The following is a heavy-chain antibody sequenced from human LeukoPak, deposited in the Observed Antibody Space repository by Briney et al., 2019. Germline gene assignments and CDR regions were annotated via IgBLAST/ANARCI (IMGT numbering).Heavy chain of an antibody. J-gene: IGHJ4*02. V-gene: IGHV3-30*02. CDR1: GFTFSSYC. Sequence: GGSLRLSCAASGFTFSSYCMHWVRQAPGKGLEWVAFIRYGGSNKYNADSEKGRFTISNTNYKNTLYLQMNSLRAEDTAVYYCAKDSESADCGGDCYLGYFDYWGQGTLVTVSS. CDR2: IRYGGSNK. CDR3: AKDSESADCGGDCYLGYFDY. D-gene: IGHD2-21*02.